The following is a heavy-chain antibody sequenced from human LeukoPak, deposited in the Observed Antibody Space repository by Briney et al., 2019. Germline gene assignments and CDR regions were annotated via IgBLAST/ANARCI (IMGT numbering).Heavy chain of an antibody. CDR3: ARRPSWKGGSYDRGVFDY. D-gene: IGHD1-26*01. CDR2: IIPILGIA. CDR1: GGTFSSYA. V-gene: IGHV1-69*04. J-gene: IGHJ4*02. Sequence: GSSVKVSCKASGGTFSSYAISWVRQAPGQGLEWMGRIIPILGIANYAQKFQGRVTITADKSTSTAYMELSSLRSEDTAVYYCARRPSWKGGSYDRGVFDYWGQGTLVTVSS.